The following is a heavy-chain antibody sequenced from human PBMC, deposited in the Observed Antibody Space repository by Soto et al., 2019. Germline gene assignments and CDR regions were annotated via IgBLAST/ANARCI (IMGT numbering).Heavy chain of an antibody. CDR1: GFSFTDYS. V-gene: IGHV3-21*01. CDR3: ARGPQEVQQGGYDILPGYYTSFDT. J-gene: IGHJ5*02. Sequence: EVQLLESGGGLVKPGGSLRLSCAASGFSFTDYSMNWVRQAPGKGLEWVSSISSSSTYIFYADSVKGRFTMSRDNAKNSVYRQMNSLRADDTAVYSCARGPQEVQQGGYDILPGYYTSFDTWGQGTLVTVSS. D-gene: IGHD3-9*01. CDR2: ISSSSTYI.